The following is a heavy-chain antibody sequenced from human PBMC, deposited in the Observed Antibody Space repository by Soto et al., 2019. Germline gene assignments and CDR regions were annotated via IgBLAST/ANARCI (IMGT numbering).Heavy chain of an antibody. Sequence: GGSLRLSCAASGFTFSSYAMSWVRQAPGKGLELVSFVHGGGSTSYADSVKGRFTISRDNSKNTLYLQMDSLRAEDTAIYYCAGRLTTAASLDYWGRGTLVTVSS. D-gene: IGHD3-16*01. CDR3: AGRLTTAASLDY. CDR2: VHGGGST. CDR1: GFTFSSYA. J-gene: IGHJ4*02. V-gene: IGHV3-23*03.